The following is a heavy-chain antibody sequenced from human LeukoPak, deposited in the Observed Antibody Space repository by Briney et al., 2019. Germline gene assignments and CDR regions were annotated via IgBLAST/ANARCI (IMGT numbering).Heavy chain of an antibody. J-gene: IGHJ5*02. V-gene: IGHV4-34*01. D-gene: IGHD2-2*01. CDR2: INHSGST. Sequence: SETLSLTCAVYGGSFSGYYWSWIRQPPGKGLEWIGEINHSGSTNYNPSLKSRVTISVDTSKNQFSLKLSSVTAADTAVYYCATPYCSSTSCHNWFDPWGQGSLVTVSS. CDR1: GGSFSGYY. CDR3: ATPYCSSTSCHNWFDP.